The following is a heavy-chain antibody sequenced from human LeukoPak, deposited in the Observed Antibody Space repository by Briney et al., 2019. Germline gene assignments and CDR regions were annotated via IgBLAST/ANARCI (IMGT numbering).Heavy chain of an antibody. V-gene: IGHV3-7*01. J-gene: IGHJ4*02. Sequence: GGSLRLSCAASGFTFNDYWMSWVRQAPGKGLEWVAAIKPDGTEKYYVDSVKGRFTISRDNAKNSLYLQMNSLRAEDTGVFYCARATRGHPYWGQGTLVTVSS. D-gene: IGHD2-2*01. CDR1: GFTFNDYW. CDR3: ARATRGHPY. CDR2: IKPDGTEK.